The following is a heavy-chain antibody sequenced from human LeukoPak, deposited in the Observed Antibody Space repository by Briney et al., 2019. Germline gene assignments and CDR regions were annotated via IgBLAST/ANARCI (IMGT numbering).Heavy chain of an antibody. V-gene: IGHV3-74*01. CDR1: GFTFSSYG. CDR2: INSDGSST. CDR3: ARDRGGSAFDI. Sequence: GGSLRLSCAASGFTFSSYGMHWVRQAPGKGLVWVSRINSDGSSTSYADSVKGRFTISRDNAKNTLYLQMNSLRAEDTAVYHCARDRGGSAFDILGQGTMVTVSS. J-gene: IGHJ3*02. D-gene: IGHD3-10*01.